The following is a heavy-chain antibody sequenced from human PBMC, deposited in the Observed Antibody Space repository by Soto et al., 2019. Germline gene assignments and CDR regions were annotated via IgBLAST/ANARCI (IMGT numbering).Heavy chain of an antibody. D-gene: IGHD3-3*01. CDR1: GFTFDDYA. CDR3: AKDGARGYYDFWSGYYPRFDP. Sequence: EVQLVESGGGLVQPGRSLRLSCAASGFTFDDYAMHWVRQAPGKGLEWVSGISWNSGSIGYADSVKGRFTISRDNAKTSLSLKMNSLRAEDTALYYCAKDGARGYYDFWSGYYPRFDPWGQGTLVTVSS. V-gene: IGHV3-9*01. J-gene: IGHJ5*02. CDR2: ISWNSGSI.